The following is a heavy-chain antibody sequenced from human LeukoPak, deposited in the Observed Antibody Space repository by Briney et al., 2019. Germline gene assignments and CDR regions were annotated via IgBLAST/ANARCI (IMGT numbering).Heavy chain of an antibody. D-gene: IGHD2-2*01. V-gene: IGHV3-23*01. J-gene: IGHJ4*02. Sequence: GGSLRLSCAASGFTFSSFWMHWVRQTPGKGLEWVSAISGSGGSTYYADSVKGRFTISRDNSKNTLYLQMNSLRAEDTAVYYCAKRPDIVVVPAAIWDDYWGQGTLVTVSS. CDR3: AKRPDIVVVPAAIWDDY. CDR1: GFTFSSFW. CDR2: ISGSGGST.